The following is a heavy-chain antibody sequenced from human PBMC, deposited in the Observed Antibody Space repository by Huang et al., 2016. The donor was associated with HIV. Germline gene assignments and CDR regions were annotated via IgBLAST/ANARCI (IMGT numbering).Heavy chain of an antibody. CDR2: STRSGST. CDR1: GGSFRGYY. D-gene: IGHD3-10*01. J-gene: IGHJ4*02. V-gene: IGHV4-34*01. Sequence: QVQLHQWGAGLLKPSETLSLTCAVYGGSFRGYYWSWTRKPPGEGREWIGESTRSGSTNYNPSLKSRVTISEETSKNQCALKLSSVTAADTAVYYCARAPHYGSGSYYYWGQGTLVTVSS. CDR3: ARAPHYGSGSYYY.